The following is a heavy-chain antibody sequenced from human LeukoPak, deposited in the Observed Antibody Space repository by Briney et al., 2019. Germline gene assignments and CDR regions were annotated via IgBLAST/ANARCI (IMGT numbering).Heavy chain of an antibody. V-gene: IGHV5-51*01. D-gene: IGHD6-6*01. CDR1: GYSFTSYW. J-gene: IGHJ4*02. CDR3: ARSNLYSSSFHFDY. Sequence: GESLKISCQGSGYSFTSYWIGWVPQMPGKGLEWMGIIYPGDSDTRHSPSFQGQVTISADKSISTAYLQWSSLKASDTAMYYCARSNLYSSSFHFDYWVQGSLVTVSS. CDR2: IYPGDSDT.